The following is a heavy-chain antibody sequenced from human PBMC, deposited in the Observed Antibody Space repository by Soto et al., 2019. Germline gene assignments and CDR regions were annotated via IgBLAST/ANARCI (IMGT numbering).Heavy chain of an antibody. V-gene: IGHV1-69*13. CDR3: ARALEAAAPRADYYYGMDV. J-gene: IGHJ6*02. Sequence: ASVKVSCKASGGTFSTSAFSWVRQAPGQGLEWMGGIIPTLGTPNYAQKFQGRVTVTADESTTTAYMELSSLRSEDTAVYYCARALEAAAPRADYYYGMDVWGQGTTVTVSS. CDR2: IIPTLGTP. D-gene: IGHD2-15*01. CDR1: GGTFSTSA.